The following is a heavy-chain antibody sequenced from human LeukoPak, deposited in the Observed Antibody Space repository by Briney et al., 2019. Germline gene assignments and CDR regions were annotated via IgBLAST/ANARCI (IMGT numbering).Heavy chain of an antibody. CDR2: INPNSGGT. CDR1: GYTFTGYY. CDR3: ATASGVVITGQFDY. V-gene: IGHV1-2*06. J-gene: IGHJ4*02. D-gene: IGHD3-3*01. Sequence: ASVKVSCKASGYTFTGYYMHWLRQAPGQGLEWMGRINPNSGGTNYAQKFQGRVTMTRDTSISTAYMELSSLRSEDTAVYYCATASGVVITGQFDYWGQGTLVTVSS.